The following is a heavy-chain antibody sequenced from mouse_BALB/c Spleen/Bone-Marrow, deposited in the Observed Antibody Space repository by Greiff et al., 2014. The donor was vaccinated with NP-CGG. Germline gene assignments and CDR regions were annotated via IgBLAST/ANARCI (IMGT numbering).Heavy chain of an antibody. V-gene: IGHV1-69*01. CDR3: ARVYYYGYLYYFDY. CDR2: IDTSDSYT. CDR1: GYTFTDYW. D-gene: IGHD1-2*01. Sequence: LVESGAELVMPGASVKMSCKASGYTFTDYWMHWVKQRPGQGLEWIGAIDTSDSYTSYNQKFKGKATLTVDESSSTAYMQLSSLTSDDSAVYYCARVYYYGYLYYFDYWGQGTTLTVSS. J-gene: IGHJ2*01.